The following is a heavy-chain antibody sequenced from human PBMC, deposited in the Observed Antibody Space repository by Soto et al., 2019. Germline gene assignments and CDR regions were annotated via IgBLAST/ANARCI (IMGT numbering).Heavy chain of an antibody. CDR2: ISDYNGNT. CDR3: ARDLGGWEDY. V-gene: IGHV1-18*01. CDR1: GYTFTSYG. Sequence: QVQLVQSGAAVKKPGASVKVSCKASGYTFTSYGISWVRQAPGQGLEWMGWISDYNGNTYHAQKRQGRVTMTTDTSTSTAYMELRSLRSDDTAVYDCARDLGGWEDYWDQRTLVTVSS. D-gene: IGHD6-19*01. J-gene: IGHJ4*02.